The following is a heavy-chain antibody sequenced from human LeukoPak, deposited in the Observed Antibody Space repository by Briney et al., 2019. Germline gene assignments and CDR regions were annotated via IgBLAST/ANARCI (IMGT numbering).Heavy chain of an antibody. J-gene: IGHJ4*02. CDR1: GLSISSGRF. CDR3: DYFDY. Sequence: SETLSLTCSVSGLSISSGRFWVWIRQPPGKGLEWLATVYESGTPFYNPSLKSRLTISVDSPRNQFSLRLTSYCARLVTVTTGDYFDYWGQGNLVTVSS. D-gene: IGHD4-17*01. V-gene: IGHV4-38-2*02. CDR2: VYESGTP.